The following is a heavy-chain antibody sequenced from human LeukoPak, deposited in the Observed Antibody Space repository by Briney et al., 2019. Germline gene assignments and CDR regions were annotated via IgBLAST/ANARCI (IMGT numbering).Heavy chain of an antibody. D-gene: IGHD4-17*01. CDR2: IYYSGGT. CDR1: GGSISSSSYY. J-gene: IGHJ4*02. Sequence: SETLSLTCTVSGGSISSSSYYWGWIRQPPGKGLEWIGSIYYSGGTYCNPSLKSRVTISVDTSKSQFSLKLSSVTAADTAVYYCARERAVTTYYYFDYWGQGTLVTVSS. CDR3: ARERAVTTYYYFDY. V-gene: IGHV4-39*07.